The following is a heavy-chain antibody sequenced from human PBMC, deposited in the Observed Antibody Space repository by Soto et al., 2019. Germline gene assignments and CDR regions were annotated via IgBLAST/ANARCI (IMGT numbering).Heavy chain of an antibody. D-gene: IGHD6-6*01. CDR2: INHSGST. J-gene: IGHJ5*02. CDR1: GGSFSGYY. V-gene: IGHV4-34*01. Sequence: PSETLSLTCAVYGGSFSGYYWSWIRQPPGRGLEWIGEINHSGSTNYNPSLKSRVTISVDTSKNQFSLKLSSVTAADTAVYYCARGRTPSSIAARPGIRWFDPWGQGTLVTVSS. CDR3: ARGRTPSSIAARPGIRWFDP.